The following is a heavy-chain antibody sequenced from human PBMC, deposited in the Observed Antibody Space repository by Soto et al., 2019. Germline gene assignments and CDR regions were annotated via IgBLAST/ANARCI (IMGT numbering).Heavy chain of an antibody. Sequence: EVQLVESGGGLVEPGGSLRLSCVTSGFTFNDYWMSWVRQAPGGGLEWVAILNKDGSEKYYVDSVKGRFRISRDNAKNSLYLQLSSLRAEDTAVYYCVRHPDKGNTDYWGQGTLVIVSS. J-gene: IGHJ4*02. CDR2: LNKDGSEK. CDR3: VRHPDKGNTDY. D-gene: IGHD3-9*01. V-gene: IGHV3-7*01. CDR1: GFTFNDYW.